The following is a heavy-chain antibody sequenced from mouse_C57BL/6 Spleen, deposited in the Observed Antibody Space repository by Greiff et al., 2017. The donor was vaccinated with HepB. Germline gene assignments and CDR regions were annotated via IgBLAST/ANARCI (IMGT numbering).Heavy chain of an antibody. J-gene: IGHJ3*01. Sequence: EVQLQQSGTVLARPGASVKMSCKTSGYTFTSYWMHRVKQRPGQGLEWIGAIYPGNSDTSYNQKFKGKAKLTAVTSASTAYMELSSLTNEDSAVYYCTRLGGYDETWFAYWGQGTLVTVSA. CDR1: GYTFTSYW. CDR2: IYPGNSDT. D-gene: IGHD2-2*01. CDR3: TRLGGYDETWFAY. V-gene: IGHV1-5*01.